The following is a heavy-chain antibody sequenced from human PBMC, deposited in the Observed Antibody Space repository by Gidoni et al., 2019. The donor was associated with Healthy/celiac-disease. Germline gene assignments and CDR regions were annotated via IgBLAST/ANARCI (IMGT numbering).Heavy chain of an antibody. D-gene: IGHD1-26*01. V-gene: IGHV3-72*01. CDR3: ARDPGDEGAPY. CDR2: TRNKANSYTT. CDR1: AFTFSDHY. J-gene: IGHJ4*02. Sequence: EVQLVESGGGLVQPGGSLRLYCAASAFTFSDHYMDGVRQAPGKGLEWVGRTRNKANSYTTEYAASVKGRFTISRDDSKNSLYLQMNSLKTEDTAVYYCARDPGDEGAPYWGQGTLVTVSS.